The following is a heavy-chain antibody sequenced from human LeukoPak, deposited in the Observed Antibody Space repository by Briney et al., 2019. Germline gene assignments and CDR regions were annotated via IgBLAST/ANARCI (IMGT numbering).Heavy chain of an antibody. CDR2: IYYSGST. V-gene: IGHV4-39*01. CDR3: ARHCLFETGSDGMDV. J-gene: IGHJ6*02. Sequence: MPSQTLSLTCTVSGGSISSGDYYWSWIRQPPGKGLEWIGSIYYSGSTYYNPSLKSRVTISVDTSKNQFSLKLSSVTAADTAVYYCARHCLFETGSDGMDVWGQGTTVTVSS. CDR1: GGSISSGDYY. D-gene: IGHD3-9*01.